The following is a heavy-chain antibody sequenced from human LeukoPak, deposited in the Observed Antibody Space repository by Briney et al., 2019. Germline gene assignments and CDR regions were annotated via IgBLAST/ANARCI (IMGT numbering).Heavy chain of an antibody. Sequence: SVKVSCKASGGTFSSYAISWVRQAPGQGLEWMGRIIPIFGTANYAQKFQGRVTITTGESTSTAYMELSSLRSEDTAVYYCARARGNYGDYGDYAYWGQGTLVTVSS. CDR2: IIPIFGTA. CDR3: ARARGNYGDYGDYAY. D-gene: IGHD4-17*01. CDR1: GGTFSSYA. J-gene: IGHJ4*02. V-gene: IGHV1-69*05.